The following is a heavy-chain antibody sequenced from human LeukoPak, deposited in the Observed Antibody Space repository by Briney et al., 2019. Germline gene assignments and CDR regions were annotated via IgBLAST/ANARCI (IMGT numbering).Heavy chain of an antibody. J-gene: IGHJ4*02. CDR2: IYSGGRT. CDR3: AKGRGFRVWDPWDN. V-gene: IGHV3-53*01. D-gene: IGHD3-16*01. Sequence: GGSLRLSCAASGFTVSRNYMSWVRQAPGKGLEWVSVIYSGGRTYYADSVKGRFTISRDNSKNTLFLEMNSLRVEDTAVYYCAKGRGFRVWDPWDNWGQGTLITVSS. CDR1: GFTVSRNY.